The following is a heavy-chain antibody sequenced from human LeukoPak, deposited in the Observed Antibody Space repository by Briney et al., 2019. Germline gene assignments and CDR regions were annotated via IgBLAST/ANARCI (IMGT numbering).Heavy chain of an antibody. CDR2: IIPIFGTA. D-gene: IGHD4-17*01. CDR3: ARPDYAHEWYYFDY. Sequence: ASVKVSCKASGGTFSSYAISWVRQAPGQGLEWMGGIIPIFGTANYAQKFQGRVTITADESTSTAYMELSSLRSEDTAVYYCARPDYAHEWYYFDYWGQGTLVTVSS. V-gene: IGHV1-69*13. CDR1: GGTFSSYA. J-gene: IGHJ4*02.